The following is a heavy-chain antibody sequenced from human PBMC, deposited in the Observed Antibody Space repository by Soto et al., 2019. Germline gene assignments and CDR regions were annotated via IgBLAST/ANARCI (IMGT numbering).Heavy chain of an antibody. V-gene: IGHV3-23*01. J-gene: IGHJ3*02. CDR1: GFTFSGYS. D-gene: IGHD3-10*02. CDR2: ITGSGDKT. Sequence: PGGSLRLSCAASGFTFSGYSMAWVRQAPMKGLEYVSSITGSGDKTDYADSVRGRFTISRDNSRDTLYMQLNNLRADDTAVYYCAKCVTMCNRKAFDIWGQGTPVTVSS. CDR3: AKCVTMCNRKAFDI.